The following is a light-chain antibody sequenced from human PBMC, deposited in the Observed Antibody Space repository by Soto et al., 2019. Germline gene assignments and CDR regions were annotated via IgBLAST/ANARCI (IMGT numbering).Light chain of an antibody. J-gene: IGLJ1*01. CDR2: NSY. V-gene: IGLV1-44*01. CDR3: AAWDASLNGYV. Sequence: QLVLTQPPSASGTPGQRVTISCSGSSSNIGSKTVNWYQQLPGTVPKLLIYNSYQRPSGVPDRFSGSQSGTSASLAISGLQSEDEADYYCAAWDASLNGYVFGAGTKLTVL. CDR1: SSNIGSKT.